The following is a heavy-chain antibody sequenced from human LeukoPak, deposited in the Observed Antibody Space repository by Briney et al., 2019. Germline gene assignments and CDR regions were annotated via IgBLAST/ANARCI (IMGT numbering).Heavy chain of an antibody. D-gene: IGHD5-18*01. CDR1: GGSISSYY. V-gene: IGHV4-59*01. CDR3: ARTTEGGYTYGYFYYYYMDV. J-gene: IGHJ6*03. CDR2: IYYSAST. Sequence: SETLSLTCTVSGGSISSYYWSWIRQPPGKGLGWIVYIYYSASTNYNPSLKSRVTISVDTSKNQFSLKLTSVTAADTAVYYCARTTEGGYTYGYFYYYYMDVWGKGTTVTISS.